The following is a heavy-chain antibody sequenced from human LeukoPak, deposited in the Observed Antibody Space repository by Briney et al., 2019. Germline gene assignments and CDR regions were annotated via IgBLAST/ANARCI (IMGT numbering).Heavy chain of an antibody. V-gene: IGHV3-23*01. CDR2: ISGSGGST. CDR3: AKGSRGYSGYDYRDY. J-gene: IGHJ4*02. Sequence: GGSLRLSCAASGFTFSSYAMSWVRQAPGKGLEWVSAISGSGGSTYYADSVKGRFTISRDNSKNTLYLQMNSLRAEDTAVYYCAKGSRGYSGYDYRDYWGQGTLVTVSS. D-gene: IGHD5-12*01. CDR1: GFTFSSYA.